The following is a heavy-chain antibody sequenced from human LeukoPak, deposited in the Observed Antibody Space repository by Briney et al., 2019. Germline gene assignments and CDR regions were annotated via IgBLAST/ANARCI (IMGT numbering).Heavy chain of an antibody. D-gene: IGHD3-10*01. CDR1: GYTFTNYG. J-gene: IGHJ6*03. Sequence: ASVKVSCKASGYTFTNYGISWVRQAPGQGLEWMGWISAYNGNTKYVQKFQGRVTMTTDTPTSTAHMELRSLRSDDTAVYYCARGDYYGSGSYLVSSYYYMDVWGKGTTVTVSS. CDR2: ISAYNGNT. V-gene: IGHV1-18*01. CDR3: ARGDYYGSGSYLVSSYYYMDV.